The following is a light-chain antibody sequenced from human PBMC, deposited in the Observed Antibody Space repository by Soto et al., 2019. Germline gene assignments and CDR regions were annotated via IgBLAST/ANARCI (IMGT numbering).Light chain of an antibody. J-gene: IGLJ1*01. CDR1: SSDVGGYNY. CDR3: CSYAGTNSYV. Sequence: QSALAQPRSVSGSPGQSVTISCTGTSSDVGGYNYVSWYQQHPDKAPKLMIYDVTKRPSGVPHRFSGSKSDNTASLTISGLKAEDEADYYCCSYAGTNSYVFGTGTKVTV. V-gene: IGLV2-11*01. CDR2: DVT.